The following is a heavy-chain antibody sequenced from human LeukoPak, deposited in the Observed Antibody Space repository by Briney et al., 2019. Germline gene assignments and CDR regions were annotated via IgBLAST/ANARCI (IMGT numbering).Heavy chain of an antibody. V-gene: IGHV4-31*03. CDR2: IYYSGST. J-gene: IGHJ4*02. CDR3: ARGLTGTHWGHFDY. D-gene: IGHD1-20*01. CDR1: GGSISSGGYY. Sequence: SQTLSLTCTVSGGSISSGGYYWSWIRQHPGKGLEWIGYIYYSGSTYYNPSLKSRVTISVDTSKNQFSLRLSSVTAADTAVYYCARGLTGTHWGHFDYWGQGTLVTVSS.